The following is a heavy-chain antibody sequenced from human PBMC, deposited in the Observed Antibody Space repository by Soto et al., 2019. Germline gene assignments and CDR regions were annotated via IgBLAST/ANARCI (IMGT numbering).Heavy chain of an antibody. CDR3: AKARWFGELLIDY. V-gene: IGHV3-23*01. Sequence: GVLRLSCAASGFTFSSYAMSWVRQAPGKGLEWVSAISGSGGSTYYADSVKGRFTISRDNSKNTLYLQMNSLRAEDTAVYYCAKARWFGELLIDYWGQGTLVTVS. D-gene: IGHD3-10*01. CDR2: ISGSGGST. CDR1: GFTFSSYA. J-gene: IGHJ4*02.